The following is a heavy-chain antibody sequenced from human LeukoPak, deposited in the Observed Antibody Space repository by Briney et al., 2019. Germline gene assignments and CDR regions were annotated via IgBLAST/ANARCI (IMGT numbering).Heavy chain of an antibody. Sequence: GGTLRLSCAASGFTFSSYAMIWVRRPPGKGLEWVSSIFPSGGEIHYAGSVRGRFTISRDNSKSTLSLQMNSLRAEDTAIYYCATYRQVLLPFESWGQGTLVTVSS. D-gene: IGHD2-8*02. CDR2: IFPSGGEI. J-gene: IGHJ4*02. V-gene: IGHV3-23*01. CDR3: ATYRQVLLPFES. CDR1: GFTFSSYA.